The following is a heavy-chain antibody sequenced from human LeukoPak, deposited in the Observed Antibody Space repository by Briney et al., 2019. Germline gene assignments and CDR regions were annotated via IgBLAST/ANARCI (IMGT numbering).Heavy chain of an antibody. V-gene: IGHV3-66*01. Sequence: GGSLRLSCAASGFTVSSNYMSWVRQAPGKGLEWVSVIYSGGSTYYADSVKGRFTISRDNSKNTLYLQMNSLRAEDTAVYYCARRTMVRGVRSEVDVWGQGTTVTVSS. CDR2: IYSGGST. J-gene: IGHJ6*02. D-gene: IGHD3-10*01. CDR1: GFTVSSNY. CDR3: ARRTMVRGVRSEVDV.